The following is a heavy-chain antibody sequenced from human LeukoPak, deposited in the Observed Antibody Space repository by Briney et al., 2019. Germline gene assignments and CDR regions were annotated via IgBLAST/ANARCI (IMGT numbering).Heavy chain of an antibody. Sequence: KPSETLSLTCAVYGGSFSGHYWSWIRQPPGKGLEWIGEINHSGSTNYNPSLKSRVTISVDTAKDQFPLKMSSGAAPDTAVYYCARSRRETYCSSTSCAKYYFDYWGQGTLVAVSS. V-gene: IGHV4-34*01. D-gene: IGHD2-2*01. CDR1: GGSFSGHY. J-gene: IGHJ4*02. CDR2: INHSGST. CDR3: ARSRRETYCSSTSCAKYYFDY.